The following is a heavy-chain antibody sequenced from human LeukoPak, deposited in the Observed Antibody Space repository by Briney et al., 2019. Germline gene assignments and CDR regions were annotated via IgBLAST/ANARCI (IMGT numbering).Heavy chain of an antibody. J-gene: IGHJ6*02. CDR1: GFTFSNYR. CDR2: ISSSSSYI. CDR3: ARERLVTVAGSYFFYGMDV. Sequence: AGCLRLSSAASGFTFSNYRMNWVRQTPGKGLEWVSSISSSSSYIYYADSVKGRFTISRDNANNSLFLHMNSLRAEDTALYFCARERLVTVAGSYFFYGMDVWGQGTTVTVSS. D-gene: IGHD6-19*01. V-gene: IGHV3-21*01.